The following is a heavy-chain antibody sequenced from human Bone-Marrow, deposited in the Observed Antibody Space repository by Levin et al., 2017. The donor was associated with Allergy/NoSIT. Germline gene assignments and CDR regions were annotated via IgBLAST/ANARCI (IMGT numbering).Heavy chain of an antibody. D-gene: IGHD2-21*01. V-gene: IGHV3-23*01. CDR2: ISGSGNNI. CDR1: GFTFNNYG. Sequence: QAGGSLRLSCAASGFTFNNYGLSWVRQAPGKGLEWVSAISGSGNNIYYADSVRGRFTISRDNSKNTLDLQLNSLTAEDTAVYYCAKWASYCGGDCYWFAPFDCWGQGALVTVSS. CDR3: AKWASYCGGDCYWFAPFDC. J-gene: IGHJ4*02.